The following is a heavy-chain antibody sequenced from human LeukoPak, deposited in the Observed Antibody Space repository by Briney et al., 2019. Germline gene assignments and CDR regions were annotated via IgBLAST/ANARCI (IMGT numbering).Heavy chain of an antibody. CDR2: ISSSGSTI. CDR1: GFTFSSYE. J-gene: IGHJ4*02. Sequence: TGGSLRLSCAASGFTFSSYEMNWVRQAPGKRLEWVSYISSSGSTIYYADSVKGRFTISRDNAENSLYLQMDSLRAEDTAIYYCAGKYDLGHYFAYWGQGTLVTVSS. CDR3: AGKYDLGHYFAY. V-gene: IGHV3-48*03. D-gene: IGHD7-27*01.